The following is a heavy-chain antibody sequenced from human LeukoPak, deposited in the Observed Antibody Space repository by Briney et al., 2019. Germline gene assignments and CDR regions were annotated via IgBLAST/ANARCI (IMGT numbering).Heavy chain of an antibody. CDR3: AKDGFVPPPHVRRSGRPYYFDY. J-gene: IGHJ4*02. D-gene: IGHD3-10*01. Sequence: GGTLRLSCAASGFTFSSSGMSWVRQAPGKRLEWVSAISGSGGSTYYADSVKGRFTMSRDNSKNTLYLQMNSLRAEDTAVYYCAKDGFVPPPHVRRSGRPYYFDYWGQGTLVTVSS. CDR2: ISGSGGST. V-gene: IGHV3-23*01. CDR1: GFTFSSSG.